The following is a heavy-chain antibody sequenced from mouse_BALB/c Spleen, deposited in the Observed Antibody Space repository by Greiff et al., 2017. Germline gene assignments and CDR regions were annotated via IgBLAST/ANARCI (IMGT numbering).Heavy chain of an antibody. V-gene: IGHV5-12-2*01. CDR3: ARRAFTTVVEGAWFAY. D-gene: IGHD1-1*01. J-gene: IGHJ3*01. CDR2: ISNGGGST. CDR1: GFTFSSYT. Sequence: EVKLQESGGGLVQPGGSLKLSCAASGFTFSSYTMSWVRQTPEKRLEWVAYISNGGGSTYYPDTVKGRFTISRDNAKNTLYLQMSSLKSEDTAMYYCARRAFTTVVEGAWFAYWGQGTLVTVSA.